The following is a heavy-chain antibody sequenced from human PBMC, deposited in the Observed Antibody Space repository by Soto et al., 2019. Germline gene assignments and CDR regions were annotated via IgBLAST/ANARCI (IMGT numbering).Heavy chain of an antibody. CDR3: AKDLRKLAGILDY. Sequence: LRLSCAASGFTFSSYSMNWVRQAPGKGLEWVSYISSSSSTIYYADSVKGRFTISRDNAKNSLYLQMNSLRDEDTAVYYCAKDLRKLAGILDYWCQGILVTVFS. J-gene: IGHJ4*02. CDR1: GFTFSSYS. D-gene: IGHD1-1*01. V-gene: IGHV3-48*02. CDR2: ISSSSSTI.